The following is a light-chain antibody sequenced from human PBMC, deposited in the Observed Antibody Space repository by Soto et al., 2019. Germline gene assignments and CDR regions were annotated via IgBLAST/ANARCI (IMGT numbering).Light chain of an antibody. CDR1: QSISSNY. Sequence: EIVVTQSPGILSLSPGERATLACRASQSISSNYLAWYQQKPGQAPRLLIYGTSSKATGIPDRFSGSGSGTDFTLTISRLEPEDFAVYYCQFFGSSRYTFGQGTKLEIK. V-gene: IGKV3-20*01. CDR3: QFFGSSRYT. J-gene: IGKJ2*01. CDR2: GTS.